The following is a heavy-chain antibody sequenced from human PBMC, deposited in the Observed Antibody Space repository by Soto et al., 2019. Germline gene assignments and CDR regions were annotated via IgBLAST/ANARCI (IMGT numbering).Heavy chain of an antibody. D-gene: IGHD3-16*02. CDR1: GASISSGGYY. V-gene: IGHV4-31*03. Sequence: QVQLQESGPGLVKPSQTLSLTCTVSGASISSGGYYWGWIRQHPGEGLEWIGFIYYIGTSYYNPSLESRITLSVDTSKNHFSLNLTSVTAADTAVYYCARVLRDVLSDRYYWYFDLWGRGTLVTVSS. CDR3: ARVLRDVLSDRYYWYFDL. CDR2: IYYIGTS. J-gene: IGHJ2*01.